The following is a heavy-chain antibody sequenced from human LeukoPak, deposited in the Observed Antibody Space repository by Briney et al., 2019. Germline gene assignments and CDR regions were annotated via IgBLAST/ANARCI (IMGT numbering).Heavy chain of an antibody. D-gene: IGHD5-18*01. CDR3: ASLCYSYVSDYYFGY. V-gene: IGHV3-48*03. CDR2: ISSSGGTT. CDR1: GFTFSSYE. J-gene: IGHJ4*02. Sequence: AGSLRLSCAASGFTFSSYEMSWVRQAPGEGQEWVSYISSSGGTTYYADSVKGRFTISRDTSKNSLYLQMNSLRAEDTAVYYCASLCYSYVSDYYFGYWGQGTLVTVSS.